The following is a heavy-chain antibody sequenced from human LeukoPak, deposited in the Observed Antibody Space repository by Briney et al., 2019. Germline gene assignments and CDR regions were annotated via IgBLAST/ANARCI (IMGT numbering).Heavy chain of an antibody. D-gene: IGHD3-10*01. CDR2: IYSGGST. Sequence: PGGSLRLSCAASGFTVGSNYMSWVRQAPGKGLEWVSVIYSGGSTYYADSVKGRFTISRDNSKNTVSLQMNSLRVEDTAVYYCAKVGLPGSGSYSLLASWGQGTLVTVSS. CDR3: AKVGLPGSGSYSLLAS. V-gene: IGHV3-53*01. CDR1: GFTVGSNY. J-gene: IGHJ5*01.